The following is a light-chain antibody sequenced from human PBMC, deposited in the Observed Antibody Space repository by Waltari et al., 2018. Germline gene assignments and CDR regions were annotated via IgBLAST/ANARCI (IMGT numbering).Light chain of an antibody. V-gene: IGLV3-21*04. CDR3: QVWDSSSDHPWV. CDR1: NIDTQS. CDR2: YES. Sequence: SSVLTQPPSMSVPPGETARLSSGRYNIDTQSVHWYQQRRGQAPVLVMYYESDRPSGIPERFSGANTGDTATLTISRIEAGEEADYDCQVWDSSSDHPWVFGGGTKLTVL. J-gene: IGLJ3*02.